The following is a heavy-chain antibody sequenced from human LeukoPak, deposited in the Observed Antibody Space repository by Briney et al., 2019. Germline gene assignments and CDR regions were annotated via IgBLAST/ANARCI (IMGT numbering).Heavy chain of an antibody. D-gene: IGHD1-26*01. CDR2: IYYSGST. V-gene: IGHV4-39*07. J-gene: IGHJ4*01. CDR1: GGSISSSSYY. CDR3: ARVVGGSYYSSCFDY. Sequence: SETLSLTCTVSGGSISSSSYYWGWIRQPPGKGLEWIGSIYYSGSTYYNPSLKSRVTISVDTSKNQFSLKLSSVTAADTAVYYCARVVGGSYYSSCFDYWGHGTLVTVSS.